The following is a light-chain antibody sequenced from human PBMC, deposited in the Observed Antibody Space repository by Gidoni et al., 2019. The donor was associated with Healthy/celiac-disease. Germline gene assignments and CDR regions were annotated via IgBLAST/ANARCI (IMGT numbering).Light chain of an antibody. CDR3: QQYYSTPYT. Sequence: DIVMTQSPDSLAVSLGERATINCKSSQSVLYSSNNKNYLAWYQQKPGQPPKLLIYWASTRESGVHDRLSRSGSGTDFTLTISSLQAEDVAVYYCQQYYSTPYTFGQGTKLEIK. V-gene: IGKV4-1*01. CDR2: WAS. J-gene: IGKJ2*01. CDR1: QSVLYSSNNKNY.